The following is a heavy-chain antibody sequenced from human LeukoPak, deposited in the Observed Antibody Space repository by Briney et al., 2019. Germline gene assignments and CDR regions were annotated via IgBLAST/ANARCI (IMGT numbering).Heavy chain of an antibody. D-gene: IGHD1-26*01. CDR1: GYTFTNYG. CDR3: PRDGPTTDDY. V-gene: IGHV1-18*01. CDR2: ISGDNDNP. Sequence: ASVKVSCMASGYTFTNYGINWGRQAPGQGLEWMGRISGDNDNPNYAQQFQGRVTTTADTPTSPAYINLRSLTSDNTADYSCPRDGPTTDDYWDQGTLVTVSS. J-gene: IGHJ4*02.